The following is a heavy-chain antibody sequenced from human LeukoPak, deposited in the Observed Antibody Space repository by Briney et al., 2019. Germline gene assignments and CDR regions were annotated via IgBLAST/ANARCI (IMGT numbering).Heavy chain of an antibody. D-gene: IGHD2-2*01. CDR2: INSDGSST. J-gene: IGHJ6*03. Sequence: QTGGSLRLFYAPSGFNFSSYGMSWVRQAPGKGLVWVSRINSDGSSTSYADSVKGRFTISRDNAKNTLYLQMNSLRAEDTAVYYCARSSGRYCSSTSCRGYYYYMDVWGKGTTVTVSS. CDR3: ARSSGRYCSSTSCRGYYYYMDV. V-gene: IGHV3-74*01. CDR1: GFNFSSYG.